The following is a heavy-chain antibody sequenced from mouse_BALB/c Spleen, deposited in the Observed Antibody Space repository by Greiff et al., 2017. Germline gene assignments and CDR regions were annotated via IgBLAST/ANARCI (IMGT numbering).Heavy chain of an antibody. CDR1: GFTFSSFG. J-gene: IGHJ3*01. Sequence: EVKLQESGGGLVQPGGSRKLSCAASGFTFSSFGMHWVRQAPEKGLEWVAYISSGSSTIYYADTVKGRFTISRDNPKNTLFLQMTSLRSEDTAMYYCARSAGTFAYWGQGTLVTVSA. V-gene: IGHV5-17*02. D-gene: IGHD4-1*01. CDR2: ISSGSSTI. CDR3: ARSAGTFAY.